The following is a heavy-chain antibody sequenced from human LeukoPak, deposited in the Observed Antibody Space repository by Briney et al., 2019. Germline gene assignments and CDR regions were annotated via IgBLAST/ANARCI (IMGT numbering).Heavy chain of an antibody. J-gene: IGHJ4*02. CDR1: GFTFSGYA. CDR2: ISYDGSNK. V-gene: IGHV3-30-3*01. D-gene: IGHD3-22*01. Sequence: GGSLRLSCAASGFTFSGYAMHWVRQAPGKGLEWVAVISYDGSNKYYADSVKGRFTISRDNSKSTLYLQMNSLRAEDTAIYFCAYLDSSGFYYGRLRYWGQGTPVTVSS. CDR3: AYLDSSGFYYGRLRY.